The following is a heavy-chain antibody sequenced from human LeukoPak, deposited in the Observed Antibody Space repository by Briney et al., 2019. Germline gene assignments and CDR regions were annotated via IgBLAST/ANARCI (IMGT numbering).Heavy chain of an antibody. D-gene: IGHD4-17*01. CDR1: GGSFSGYY. J-gene: IGHJ4*02. Sequence: SETLSLTCAVYGGSFSGYYWSWIRQPPGKGLEWIGEINHSGSTNYNPSLKSRVTISVDTSKNQFSLKLSSVTAADTAVYYCARGATVKYRLDYWGQGTLVTVSS. CDR3: ARGATVKYRLDY. V-gene: IGHV4-34*01. CDR2: INHSGST.